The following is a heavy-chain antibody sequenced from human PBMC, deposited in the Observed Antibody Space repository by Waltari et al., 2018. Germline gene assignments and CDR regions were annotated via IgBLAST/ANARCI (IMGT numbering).Heavy chain of an antibody. V-gene: IGHV3-30*03. CDR3: ARGGAARPYYYYGMDV. CDR2: ISYDGSNK. D-gene: IGHD6-6*01. J-gene: IGHJ6*02. Sequence: QVQLVESGGGVVQPGRSLRLSCAASGFTFSSYGMHWVRQAPGKGLEWVAVISYDGSNKYYADSVKGRFTISRDNSKNTLYLQMNSLRAEDTAVYYCARGGAARPYYYYGMDVWGQGTTVTVSS. CDR1: GFTFSSYG.